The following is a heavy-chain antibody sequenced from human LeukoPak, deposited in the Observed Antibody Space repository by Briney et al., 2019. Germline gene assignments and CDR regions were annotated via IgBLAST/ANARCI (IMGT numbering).Heavy chain of an antibody. CDR3: ANTYYYDSSGLCPFDY. V-gene: IGHV3-23*01. Sequence: GGSLRLSCAASGFTFSSYSMSWVRQAPGKGLEWVSAISGSGVSTYYADSVKGRFTISRDNSKNTLYLQMNSLRAEDTAVYYCANTYYYDSSGLCPFDYWGQGTLVTVSS. J-gene: IGHJ4*02. CDR2: ISGSGVST. CDR1: GFTFSSYS. D-gene: IGHD3-22*01.